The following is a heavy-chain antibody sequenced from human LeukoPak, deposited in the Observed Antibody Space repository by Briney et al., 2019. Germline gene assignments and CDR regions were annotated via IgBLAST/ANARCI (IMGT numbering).Heavy chain of an antibody. Sequence: SKTLSLTCTVSGGSINSYYWSWIRQPPGKGLEWIGYIYYSGSTNYNPSLKSRVTISVDTSKNQFSLKLSSVTAADTAVYYCARLWAAAGTLGYHWFDPWGQGTLVTVSS. CDR1: GGSINSYY. D-gene: IGHD6-13*01. CDR2: IYYSGST. CDR3: ARLWAAAGTLGYHWFDP. V-gene: IGHV4-59*08. J-gene: IGHJ5*02.